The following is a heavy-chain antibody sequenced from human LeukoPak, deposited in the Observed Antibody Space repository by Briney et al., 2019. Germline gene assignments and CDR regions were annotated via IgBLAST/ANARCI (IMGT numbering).Heavy chain of an antibody. CDR2: IKQDGGEK. Sequence: PGRSLTLSCPASAFTFSSFWMSWVRHAPGNGLEWVGNIKQDGGEKYYVESLKGRFTISRDNAKNSLYLQMSSLRAEDTAVYYCARGYSSSWYYFDYWGQGTLVTVSS. CDR3: ARGYSSSWYYFDY. D-gene: IGHD6-13*01. J-gene: IGHJ4*02. V-gene: IGHV3-7*04. CDR1: AFTFSSFW.